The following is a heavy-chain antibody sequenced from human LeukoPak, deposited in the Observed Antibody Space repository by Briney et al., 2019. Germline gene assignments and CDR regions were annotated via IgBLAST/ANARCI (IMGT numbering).Heavy chain of an antibody. CDR3: AAGGATSFDY. CDR2: ISFSNTTI. D-gene: IGHD1-26*01. J-gene: IGHJ4*02. CDR1: GFTFSNSS. Sequence: GGSLRLSCAAAGFTFSNSSVNWVRQAPGKGLEWVSYISFSNTTIYYADSVKGRFTISRDSAKNSLYLQMNSLRAEDTAVYYCAAGGATSFDYWGQGTLVTVSS. V-gene: IGHV3-48*01.